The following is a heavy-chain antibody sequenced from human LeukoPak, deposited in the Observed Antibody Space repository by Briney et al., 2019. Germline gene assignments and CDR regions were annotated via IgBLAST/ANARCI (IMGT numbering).Heavy chain of an antibody. V-gene: IGHV1-46*01. Sequence: GASVKVSCKASGYTFTSYYMHWVRQAPGQGLEWMGIINPSGGSTSYAQKFQGRVTMTRDMSTSTVYMELSSLRSEDTAVYYCARGEWPPTYYYDSSGYYDLDYWGQGTLVTVSP. J-gene: IGHJ4*02. CDR3: ARGEWPPTYYYDSSGYYDLDY. CDR2: INPSGGST. CDR1: GYTFTSYY. D-gene: IGHD3-22*01.